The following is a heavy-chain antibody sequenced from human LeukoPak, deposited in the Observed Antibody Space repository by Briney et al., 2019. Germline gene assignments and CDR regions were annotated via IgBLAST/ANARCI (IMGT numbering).Heavy chain of an antibody. CDR1: GFTYSDYS. V-gene: IGHV3-11*01. CDR3: ARDLVRHYYGSGSYDY. J-gene: IGHJ4*02. CDR2: ISGSGYTI. Sequence: GGSLRLSCAASGFTYSDYSLSWIRQAPGKGLECVSYISGSGYTIYYTESARGRFTISRDNAKNSLYLQMNSLRAEDTAVYYCARDLVRHYYGSGSYDYWGQGTLVTVSS. D-gene: IGHD3-10*01.